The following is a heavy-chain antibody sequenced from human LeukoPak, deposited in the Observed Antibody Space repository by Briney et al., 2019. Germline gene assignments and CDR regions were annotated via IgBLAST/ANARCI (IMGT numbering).Heavy chain of an antibody. D-gene: IGHD4-17*01. CDR1: GFTFSSYW. CDR2: IVSDGSNT. V-gene: IGHV3-74*01. Sequence: GGSLRLSCAASGFTFSSYWMNWVRQVPGKGLVWVSRIVSDGSNTNYADSVKGRFTISRDNTKNTLYLQMNSLRAEDTAVYYCARVPSDYGYFDYWGQGTLVTVSS. CDR3: ARVPSDYGYFDY. J-gene: IGHJ4*02.